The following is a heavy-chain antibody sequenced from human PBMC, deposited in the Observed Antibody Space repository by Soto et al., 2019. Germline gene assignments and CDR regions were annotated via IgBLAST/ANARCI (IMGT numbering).Heavy chain of an antibody. V-gene: IGHV3-21*01. CDR2: ISSTGSHI. CDR3: ARDNYYYGMDV. CDR1: GFTFSSHN. Sequence: PGGSLRLSCAASGFTFSSHNMNWVRQAPVKGLGWVASISSTGSHINYADSVKGRFTISRENAKNSLYLQMNSLRAGDTAVYYCARDNYYYGMDVWGQGTTVTVSS. J-gene: IGHJ6*02.